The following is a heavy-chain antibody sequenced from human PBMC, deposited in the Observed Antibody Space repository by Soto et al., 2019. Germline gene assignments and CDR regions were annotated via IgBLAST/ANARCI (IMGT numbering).Heavy chain of an antibody. V-gene: IGHV1-46*01. CDR2: INPSGGST. CDR1: GYTFTNYY. CDR3: ARSPSCSSTSCYLGTHYYYYYYGMDV. J-gene: IGHJ6*02. Sequence: ASVKVSCKASGYTFTNYYMHWVRQAPGQGLEWMGIINPSGGSTSYAQKFQGRVTMTRDTSTSTVYMELSSLRSEDTAVYYCARSPSCSSTSCYLGTHYYYYYYGMDVWGQGTTVTVSS. D-gene: IGHD2-2*01.